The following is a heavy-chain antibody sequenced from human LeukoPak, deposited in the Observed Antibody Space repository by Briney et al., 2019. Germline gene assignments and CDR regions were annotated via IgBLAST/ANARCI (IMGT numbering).Heavy chain of an antibody. CDR3: AKDRTRTIDY. CDR2: IRYDGTTK. Sequence: PGGSLRLSCAASGFTFSTYSMNWVRQAPVKGLEWVAFIRYDGTTKYYADSVKGRFSISRDNSKNTLFLQMNNLRPDDTAVYYCAKDRTRTIDYWGQGTLVTVSS. CDR1: GFTFSTYS. J-gene: IGHJ4*02. V-gene: IGHV3-30*02. D-gene: IGHD2-2*01.